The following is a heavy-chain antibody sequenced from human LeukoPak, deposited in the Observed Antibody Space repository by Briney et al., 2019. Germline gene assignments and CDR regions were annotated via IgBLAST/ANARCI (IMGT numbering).Heavy chain of an antibody. CDR3: ARNLYTMGSTDAFDI. J-gene: IGHJ3*02. D-gene: IGHD1-26*01. V-gene: IGHV3-21*01. CDR1: GFTFSSYS. CDR2: ISTSSIYI. Sequence: GGSLRLSCAASGFTFSSYSMNWVRQAPGKGLEWVSSISTSSIYIYYADSVKGRFTISRDNAKNSLYLQMNSLRAEDTAVYYCARNLYTMGSTDAFDIWGQGTMVTVSS.